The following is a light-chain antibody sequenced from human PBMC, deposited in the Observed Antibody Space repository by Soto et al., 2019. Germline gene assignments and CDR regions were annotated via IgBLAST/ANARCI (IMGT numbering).Light chain of an antibody. V-gene: IGKV3-20*01. CDR3: QQYGSSPPYT. CDR1: RSFASSY. CDR2: AAS. Sequence: EIVLTQSPDTLSLSPGERATLSCRASRSFASSYLAWYQQKPGQAPRLLIYAASSRAAGVPDRFSGSGSGTDFTLTISRLEPEDSAVYYCQQYGSSPPYTFGQGTKLEIK. J-gene: IGKJ2*01.